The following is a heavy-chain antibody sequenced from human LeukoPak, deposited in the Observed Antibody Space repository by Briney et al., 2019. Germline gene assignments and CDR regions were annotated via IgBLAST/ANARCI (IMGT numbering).Heavy chain of an antibody. V-gene: IGHV3-23*01. D-gene: IGHD6-13*01. Sequence: SGGSLRLSCAASGFTFTTTAMAWVRQAPGKGREWVSSITDGVGTTYYADSVKARFTITRDNPKNTLYLQVNSLRAEDTAIYYCAKGRISAAGLDYWGQGTLVTVSS. CDR2: ITDGVGTT. CDR3: AKGRISAAGLDY. CDR1: GFTFTTTA. J-gene: IGHJ4*02.